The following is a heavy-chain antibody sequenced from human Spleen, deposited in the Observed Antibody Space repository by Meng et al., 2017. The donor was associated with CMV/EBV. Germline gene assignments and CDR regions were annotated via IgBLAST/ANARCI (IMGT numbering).Heavy chain of an antibody. Sequence: TFSDYYMSWIRQAPGKGLEWVSYISSSGSTIYYADSVKGRFTISRDNAKNSLYLQMNSLRAEDTAVYYCARATGVLMVYAIPDLLDYWGQGTLVTVSS. CDR1: TFSDYY. V-gene: IGHV3-11*01. CDR3: ARATGVLMVYAIPDLLDY. D-gene: IGHD2-8*01. CDR2: ISSSGSTI. J-gene: IGHJ4*02.